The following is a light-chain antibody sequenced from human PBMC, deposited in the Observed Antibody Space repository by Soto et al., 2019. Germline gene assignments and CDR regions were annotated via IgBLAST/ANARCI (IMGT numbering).Light chain of an antibody. Sequence: EVVMTQSPASLSVSPGERATLSCRASQSVAKKLAWYQQKPGQAPRLLFYGASNRATGVPARFGGSGSGTEFTLTISSLQSEDFAVYSCQQYDNWPPTFGGGTKVDIK. V-gene: IGKV3-15*01. J-gene: IGKJ4*01. CDR1: QSVAKK. CDR2: GAS. CDR3: QQYDNWPPT.